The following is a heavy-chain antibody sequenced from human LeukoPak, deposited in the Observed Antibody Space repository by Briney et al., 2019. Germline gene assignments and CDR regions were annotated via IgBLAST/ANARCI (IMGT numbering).Heavy chain of an antibody. CDR2: IYYSGST. D-gene: IGHD2-2*01. J-gene: IGHJ5*02. V-gene: IGHV4-59*08. CDR1: GGSISSYY. CDR3: ARVPAAIGGFDP. Sequence: SETLSLTXTVSGGSISSYYWSWIRQPPGKGLEWIGYIYYSGSTNHNPSLKSRVTISVDTSKNQFSLKLSSVTAADTAVYYCARVPAAIGGFDPWGQGTLVTVSS.